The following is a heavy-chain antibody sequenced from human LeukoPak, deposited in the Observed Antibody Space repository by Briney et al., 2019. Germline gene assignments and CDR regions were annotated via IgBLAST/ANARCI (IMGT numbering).Heavy chain of an antibody. V-gene: IGHV4-38-2*02. D-gene: IGHD6-25*01. Sequence: SETLSLTCTVSGGSISSYYWGWIRQPPGKGLEWIGSIYHSGSTFYNPSLKSRVTISVDPSKNQFSLKLSSVTAADTAVYYCARDSSGYWGQGTLVTVSS. CDR3: ARDSSGY. J-gene: IGHJ4*02. CDR2: IYHSGST. CDR1: GGSISSYY.